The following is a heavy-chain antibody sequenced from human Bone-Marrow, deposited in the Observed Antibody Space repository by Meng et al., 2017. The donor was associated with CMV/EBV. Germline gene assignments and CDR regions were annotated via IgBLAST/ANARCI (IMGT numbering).Heavy chain of an antibody. CDR3: AKLLDCSSTSCYSKYYYYYGMDV. D-gene: IGHD2-2*01. CDR2: ISGSGGAT. CDR1: GFPFSSYT. Sequence: GESLKISCAASGFPFSSYTLTWVRQGPGKGLEWVSTISGSGGATYYADFVKGRFTISRDNSKNTLYLQMNSLRAEDTAVYYCAKLLDCSSTSCYSKYYYYYGMDVWGQGTTVTVSS. J-gene: IGHJ6*02. V-gene: IGHV3-23*01.